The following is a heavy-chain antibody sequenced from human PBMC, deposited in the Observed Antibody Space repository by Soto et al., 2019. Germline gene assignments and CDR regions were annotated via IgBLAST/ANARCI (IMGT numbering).Heavy chain of an antibody. V-gene: IGHV3-49*04. D-gene: IGHD2-21*02. CDR1: GFTFGDFT. J-gene: IGHJ4*02. Sequence: GGSLRLSCTGSGFTFGDFTLTWVRQAPGKRLEWVGFISCKEYGETTEYAASVRGRFTISRDDSKSIAYLQMSSLKSEDTAVYYCTRGVAYCGGDCHPHYWGQGTLVTVSS. CDR3: TRGVAYCGGDCHPHY. CDR2: ISCKEYGETT.